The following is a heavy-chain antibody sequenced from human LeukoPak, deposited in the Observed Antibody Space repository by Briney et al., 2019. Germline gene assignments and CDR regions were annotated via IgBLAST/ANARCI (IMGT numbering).Heavy chain of an antibody. CDR1: GFTVSSNY. D-gene: IGHD2-21*01. Sequence: GGSLRLSCAASGFTVSSNYMSWVRQAPGKGLEWVSAISGSGGSTYYADSVKGRFTISRDNSKNTLYLQMNSLRAEDTAVYYCAKDCGDPRFRAFDIWGQGTMVTVSS. V-gene: IGHV3-23*01. CDR3: AKDCGDPRFRAFDI. J-gene: IGHJ3*02. CDR2: ISGSGGST.